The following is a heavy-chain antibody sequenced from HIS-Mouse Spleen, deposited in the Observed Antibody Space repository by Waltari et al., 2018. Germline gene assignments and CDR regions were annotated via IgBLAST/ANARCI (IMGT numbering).Heavy chain of an antibody. V-gene: IGHV3-15*01. Sequence: EVQLVESGGGLVKPGGSLRLSCAASGFTFRNAWMSWVRQAPGKGLEWVGRIKSKTDGGTTDYAAPVKGRFTISRDDSKNTLYLQMNSLKTEDTAVYYCTHRNYYDSSGYYVIDYWGQGTLVTVSS. CDR1: GFTFRNAW. J-gene: IGHJ4*02. D-gene: IGHD3-22*01. CDR3: THRNYYDSSGYYVIDY. CDR2: IKSKTDGGTT.